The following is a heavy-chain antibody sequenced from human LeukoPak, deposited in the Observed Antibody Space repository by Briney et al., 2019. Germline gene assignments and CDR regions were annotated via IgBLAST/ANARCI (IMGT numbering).Heavy chain of an antibody. CDR1: GYTFTGYY. CDR2: INPNSGGT. D-gene: IGHD3-10*01. V-gene: IGHV1-2*02. CDR3: ARDKVLLWFGELYVFGY. J-gene: IGHJ4*02. Sequence: ASVKVSCKASGYTFTGYYMHWVRPAPGQGLEWMGWINPNSGGTNYAQKFQGRVTMTRDTSISTAYMELSRLRSDDTAVYYCARDKVLLWFGELYVFGYWGQGTLVTVSS.